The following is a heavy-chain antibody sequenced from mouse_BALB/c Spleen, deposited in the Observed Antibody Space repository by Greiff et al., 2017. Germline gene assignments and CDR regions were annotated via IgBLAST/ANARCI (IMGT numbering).Heavy chain of an antibody. CDR2: INPSNGRT. J-gene: IGHJ4*01. V-gene: IGHV1S81*02. CDR3: ARGPYAMDY. Sequence: VQLQQPGAELVKPGASVKLSCKASGYTFTSYWMHWVKQRPGQGLEWIGEINPSNGRTNYNEKFKSKATLTVDKSSSTAYMQLSSLTSEDSAVYYCARGPYAMDYGGQGTSVTVSS. CDR1: GYTFTSYW.